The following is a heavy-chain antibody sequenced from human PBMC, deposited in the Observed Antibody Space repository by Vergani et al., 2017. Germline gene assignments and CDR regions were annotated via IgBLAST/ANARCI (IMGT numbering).Heavy chain of an antibody. CDR2: IYYSGST. J-gene: IGHJ4*02. D-gene: IGHD6-13*01. Sequence: QVQLQESGPGLVKPSETLSLTCTVSGGSISSYYWSWIRQPPGKGLEWIGYIYYSGSTNYNPSLKSRVTISVDTSKNQFSLKLSSVTAADTAVYYCARVCYSSSWYTVDYWGQGTLVTVSS. CDR3: ARVCYSSSWYTVDY. CDR1: GGSISSYY. V-gene: IGHV4-59*01.